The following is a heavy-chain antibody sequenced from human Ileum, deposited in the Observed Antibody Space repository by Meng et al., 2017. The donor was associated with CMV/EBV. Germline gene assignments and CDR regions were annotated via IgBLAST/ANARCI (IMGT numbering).Heavy chain of an antibody. CDR2: ISHTGNTI. CDR3: ARVTAGQTDGFDV. D-gene: IGHD2-8*02. V-gene: IGHV3-11*01. Sequence: SCEASGFTFNDYYMSWIRQAPGKGLEWISYISHTGNTIYFSDSLKGRFTVSRTNANNSLFLQMNSLRTEDTAVYYCARVTAGQTDGFDVWGHGAMVTVSS. J-gene: IGHJ3*01. CDR1: GFTFNDYY.